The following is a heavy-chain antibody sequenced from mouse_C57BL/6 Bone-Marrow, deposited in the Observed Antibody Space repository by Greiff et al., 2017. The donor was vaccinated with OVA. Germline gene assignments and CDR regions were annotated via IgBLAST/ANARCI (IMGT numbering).Heavy chain of an antibody. Sequence: EVNVVESGGGLVQPKGSLKLSCAASGFSFNTYAMNWVRQAPGKGLEWVARIRSKSNNYATYYADSVKDRFTISRDDSESMLYLQMNNLKTEDTAMYYCVFNDGYYPFAYWGQGTLVTVSA. CDR3: VFNDGYYPFAY. J-gene: IGHJ3*01. CDR2: IRSKSNNYAT. CDR1: GFSFNTYA. D-gene: IGHD2-3*01. V-gene: IGHV10-1*01.